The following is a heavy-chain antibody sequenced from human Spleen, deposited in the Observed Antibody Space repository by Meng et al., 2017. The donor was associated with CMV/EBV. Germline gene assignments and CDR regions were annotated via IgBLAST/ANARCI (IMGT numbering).Heavy chain of an antibody. CDR2: IYPGDSDT. Sequence: GESLKISCKASGYTFTSYWIAWVRQMPGKGLEWMGIIYPGDSDTRYSPSLQGQVTISADKSSSIAYLQWSSLKASDTAMYYCARHWATYDSSDPDAFDIWGQGTMVTVSS. CDR1: GYTFTSYW. D-gene: IGHD3-22*01. CDR3: ARHWATYDSSDPDAFDI. J-gene: IGHJ3*02. V-gene: IGHV5-51*01.